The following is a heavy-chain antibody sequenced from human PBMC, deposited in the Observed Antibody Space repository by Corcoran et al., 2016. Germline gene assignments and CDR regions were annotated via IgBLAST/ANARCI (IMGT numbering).Heavy chain of an antibody. J-gene: IGHJ3*02. D-gene: IGHD2-15*01. CDR2: TYYRSKWYN. Sequence: QVQLQQSGPGLVKHSQTLSLTCAISGDSVSSNRAAWNWIRQSPSRGLEWLGRTYYRSKWYNDYAVAVKSRITINPDTSKNQFSLKLNSVTPEDTALYYCAIDFFLLDCSGGSCYWGSGALGIWGQGTMVTVSS. CDR3: AIDFFLLDCSGGSCYWGSGALGI. V-gene: IGHV6-1*01. CDR1: GDSVSSNRAA.